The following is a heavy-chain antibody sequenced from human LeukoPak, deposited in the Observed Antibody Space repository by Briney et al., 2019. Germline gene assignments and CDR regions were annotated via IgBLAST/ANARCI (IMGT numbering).Heavy chain of an antibody. J-gene: IGHJ4*02. Sequence: ASVTVSCKASGYTFTGHYMHWVRQAPGQGPEWMGWINPNSGATNYAQKFQGRVTMTSDTSVSTAYMELSTLTSDDTAVYYCASGGYKLDYWGQGTLVTVSS. V-gene: IGHV1-2*02. CDR1: GYTFTGHY. CDR3: ASGGYKLDY. D-gene: IGHD5-18*01. CDR2: INPNSGAT.